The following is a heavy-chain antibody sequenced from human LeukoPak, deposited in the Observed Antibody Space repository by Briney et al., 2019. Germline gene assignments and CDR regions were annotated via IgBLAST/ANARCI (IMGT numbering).Heavy chain of an antibody. V-gene: IGHV5-51*01. CDR2: IYPGDSDT. CDR3: ARGLYYYGSGSYHYYYYGMDV. D-gene: IGHD3-10*01. J-gene: IGHJ6*02. Sequence: GESLKISCEGSGYNFSNCLIGWVRQMPGKGLEWMGIIYPGDSDTRYSPSFQGQVTISADKSISTAYLQWSSLKASDTAMYYCARGLYYYGSGSYHYYYYGMDVWGQGTTVTVSS. CDR1: GYNFSNCL.